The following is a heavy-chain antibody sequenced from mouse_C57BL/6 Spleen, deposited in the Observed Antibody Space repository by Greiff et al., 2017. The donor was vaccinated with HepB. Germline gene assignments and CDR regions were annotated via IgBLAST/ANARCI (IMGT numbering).Heavy chain of an antibody. CDR1: GYTFTSYW. D-gene: IGHD1-1*01. Sequence: QVQLKQPGAELVKPGASVKLSCKASGYTFTSYWMHWVKQRPGQGLEWIGMIHPNSGSTNYNEKFKSKATLTVDKSSSTAYMQLSSLTSEDSAVYYCARGETVVDPFAYWGQGTLVTVSA. CDR3: ARGETVVDPFAY. CDR2: IHPNSGST. V-gene: IGHV1-64*01. J-gene: IGHJ3*01.